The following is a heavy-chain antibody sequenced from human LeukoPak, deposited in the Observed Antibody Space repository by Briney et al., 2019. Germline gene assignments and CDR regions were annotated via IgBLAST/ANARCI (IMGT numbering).Heavy chain of an antibody. CDR2: FDPEDGET. J-gene: IGHJ3*02. CDR1: GYTLTELS. CDR3: ATATLRFLEWSSLHAFDI. Sequence: ASVKVSCKVSGYTLTELSMHWVRQAPGKGLEWMGGFDPEDGETIYAQKFQGRVTMTEDTSTDTAYMELSSLRSEDTAVYYCATATLRFLEWSSLHAFDIWGQGTMVTVSS. V-gene: IGHV1-24*01. D-gene: IGHD3-3*01.